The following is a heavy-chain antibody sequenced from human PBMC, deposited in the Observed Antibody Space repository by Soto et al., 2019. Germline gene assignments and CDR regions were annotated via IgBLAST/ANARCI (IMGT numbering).Heavy chain of an antibody. J-gene: IGHJ4*02. CDR2: IWYDGSNK. Sequence: QVQLVESGGGVVQPGRSLRLSCVASRFTFSNYGMHWVRQAPGKGLEWVAAIWYDGSNKYYADSVKGGFTISRDNSKNTLYLHRNSLRAEDTALYSWARDLFIVGGGVIFFDCWGQGNLVTVSS. CDR1: RFTFSNYG. V-gene: IGHV3-33*01. D-gene: IGHD1-26*01. CDR3: ARDLFIVGGGVIFFDC.